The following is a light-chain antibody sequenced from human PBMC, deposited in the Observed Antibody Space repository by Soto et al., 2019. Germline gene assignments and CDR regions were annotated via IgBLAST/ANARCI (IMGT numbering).Light chain of an antibody. CDR1: QYISSY. Sequence: DIQMTQSPSSLSASVGDRVTITCRASQYISSYLNWYQQKPGKAPKVLIYAASTLQSGVPSRFSGSGSGTDLTLTISNLQPEDFATYYCQQSYSNVALTFGGGTKVEIK. CDR3: QQSYSNVALT. V-gene: IGKV1-39*01. J-gene: IGKJ4*01. CDR2: AAS.